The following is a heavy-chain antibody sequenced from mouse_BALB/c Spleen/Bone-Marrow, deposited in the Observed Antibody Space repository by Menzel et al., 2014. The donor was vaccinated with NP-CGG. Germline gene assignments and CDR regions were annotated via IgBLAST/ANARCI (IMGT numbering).Heavy chain of an antibody. V-gene: IGHV5-9-1*01. J-gene: IGHJ4*01. Sequence: EVKVVDSGGGLVKSGGSLKLSCAASGFTFSTYAMSWVRQTPEKRLEWVATISSGGTYTYFPDSVKGRFTISRDNAKNTLYLQMSSLTSEDTAMFYCARSGGKYALDYWGQGTSVTVSS. CDR2: ISSGGTYT. CDR3: ARSGGKYALDY. CDR1: GFTFSTYA.